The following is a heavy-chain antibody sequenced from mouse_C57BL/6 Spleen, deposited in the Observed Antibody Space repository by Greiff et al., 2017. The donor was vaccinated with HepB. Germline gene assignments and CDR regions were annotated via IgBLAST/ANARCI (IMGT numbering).Heavy chain of an antibody. J-gene: IGHJ2*01. Sequence: EVKLVESGGGLVKPGGSLKLSCAASGFTFSSYAMSWVRQTPEKRLEWVATISDGGSYTYYPDNVKGRFTISRDNAKNNLYLQMSHLKSEDTAMYYCAGDRRRDFDYWGQGTTLTVSS. CDR1: GFTFSSYA. V-gene: IGHV5-4*01. CDR2: ISDGGSYT. CDR3: AGDRRRDFDY.